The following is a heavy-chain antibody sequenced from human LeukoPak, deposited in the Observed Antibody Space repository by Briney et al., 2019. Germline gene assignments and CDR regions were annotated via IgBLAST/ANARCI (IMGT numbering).Heavy chain of an antibody. CDR3: AGRYFDYFDY. CDR1: GFTFSSYW. Sequence: PGGSLSLSCAASGFTFSSYWMHWVRQVPGKGLVWVSRINSDGSSTSYADSVKGRFTISRDNAKNTLYLQMNSLRAEDTAVYYCAGRYFDYFDYWGQGTLVTVSS. CDR2: INSDGSST. V-gene: IGHV3-74*01. D-gene: IGHD3-9*01. J-gene: IGHJ4*02.